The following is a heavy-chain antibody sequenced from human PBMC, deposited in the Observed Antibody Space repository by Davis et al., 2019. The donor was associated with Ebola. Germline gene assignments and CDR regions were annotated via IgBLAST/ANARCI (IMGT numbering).Heavy chain of an antibody. CDR1: GYTFTSYD. CDR2: MNPNSGNT. J-gene: IGHJ6*04. D-gene: IGHD5-18*01. V-gene: IGHV1-8*01. CDR3: ARVGQLWLKESYYYYGMDV. Sequence: ASVKVSCKASGYTFTSYDINWVRQATGQGLEWMGWMNPNSGNTGYAQKFQGRVTMTRNTSISTAYMELSSLRSEDTAVYYCARVGQLWLKESYYYYGMDVWGKGTTVTVSS.